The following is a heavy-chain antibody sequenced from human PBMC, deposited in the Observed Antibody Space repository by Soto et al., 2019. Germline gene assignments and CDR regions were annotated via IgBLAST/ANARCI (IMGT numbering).Heavy chain of an antibody. D-gene: IGHD3-22*01. V-gene: IGHV5-10-1*01. CDR2: IDPSDSQT. Sequence: GGPLKISCNGSGYSFAGYWITWVRQKPGKGLEWMGRIDPSDSQTYYSPSFRGHVTISVTKSITTVFLQWSSLRASDTAMYYCARQIYDSDTGPNFQYYFDSWGQGTPVTVSS. CDR1: GYSFAGYW. J-gene: IGHJ4*02. CDR3: ARQIYDSDTGPNFQYYFDS.